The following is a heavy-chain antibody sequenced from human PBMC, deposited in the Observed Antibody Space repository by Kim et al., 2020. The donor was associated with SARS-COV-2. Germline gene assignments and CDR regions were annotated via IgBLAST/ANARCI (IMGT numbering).Heavy chain of an antibody. Sequence: NTTFSQQFQGRVPFTRDTSANTASMELSSLGSEDTAVYYCARDLLHTGFDYWGQGTLVAVSS. J-gene: IGHJ4*02. CDR3: ARDLLHTGFDY. D-gene: IGHD2-8*02. V-gene: IGHV1-3*01. CDR2: NT.